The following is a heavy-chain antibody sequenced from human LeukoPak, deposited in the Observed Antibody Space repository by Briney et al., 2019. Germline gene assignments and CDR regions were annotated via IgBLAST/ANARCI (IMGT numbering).Heavy chain of an antibody. Sequence: SETLSLTCTVSGGSISSYYWSWIRQPPGKGLEWIGYIYYSGSTNYNPSLKSRVTISVETSKNQFCLKLSSVTAADTAVYYCASLGYYDSSGYLFDYWGQGTLVTVSS. J-gene: IGHJ4*02. CDR2: IYYSGST. CDR1: GGSISSYY. CDR3: ASLGYYDSSGYLFDY. V-gene: IGHV4-59*01. D-gene: IGHD3-22*01.